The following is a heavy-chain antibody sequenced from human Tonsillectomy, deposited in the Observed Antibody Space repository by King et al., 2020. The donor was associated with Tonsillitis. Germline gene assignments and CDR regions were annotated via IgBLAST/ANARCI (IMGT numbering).Heavy chain of an antibody. J-gene: IGHJ4*02. CDR3: AGKMYY. V-gene: IGHV3-48*02. D-gene: IGHD5-24*01. CDR1: GFTFSTYS. Sequence: VQLVESGGGLVQPGGSLRLSCAASGFTFSTYSMNWFRQAPGKGLEWVSYISSSSSVIYYADSVKGRFTMSRGNAKNSLFLEMNSLRDEDTAVYYCAGKMYYWGQGALVTVSS. CDR2: ISSSSSVI.